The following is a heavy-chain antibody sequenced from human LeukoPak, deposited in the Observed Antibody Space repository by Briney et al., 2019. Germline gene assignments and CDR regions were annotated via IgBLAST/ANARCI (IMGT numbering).Heavy chain of an antibody. V-gene: IGHV4-59*01. CDR3: ARVRAIAGYYGMDV. CDR2: IYYSGST. Sequence: SETLSLTCTVSGGSISSYYWSWIRQPPGKGLEWIGYIYYSGSTNYNPSLKSRVTISVDTSKNQFSLKLSSVIAADTAVYYCARVRAIAGYYGMDVWGQGTTVTVSS. J-gene: IGHJ6*02. CDR1: GGSISSYY.